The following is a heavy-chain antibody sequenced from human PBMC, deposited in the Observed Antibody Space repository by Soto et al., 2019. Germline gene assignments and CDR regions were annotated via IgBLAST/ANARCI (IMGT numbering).Heavy chain of an antibody. CDR3: TRDYYDSSGYYPKFDY. J-gene: IGHJ4*02. D-gene: IGHD3-22*01. CDR1: GYTLTYYT. V-gene: IGHV1-3*01. Sequence: GASVKVSCKASGYTLTYYTVHWVRQAPGQRLEWMGWINAGDGNTKYSPNFQGRVTITKDTSASTVYMELSSLRSEDTAVYFCTRDYYDSSGYYPKFDYWGQGTLVTVSS. CDR2: INAGDGNT.